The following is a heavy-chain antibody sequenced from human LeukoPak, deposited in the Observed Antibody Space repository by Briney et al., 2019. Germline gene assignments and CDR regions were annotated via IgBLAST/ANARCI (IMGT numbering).Heavy chain of an antibody. CDR2: IKQDGSNK. J-gene: IGHJ6*03. Sequence: GGSLRLSCAASGFTFSSYGMSWVRQAPGKGLEWVANIKQDGSNKYYVDSVKGRFTISRDNAKNSVYLQMNSLRAEDTAVYYCARDKHRVLEWLGSYYYYYYMGVWGKGTTVSVSS. D-gene: IGHD3-3*01. V-gene: IGHV3-7*03. CDR3: ARDKHRVLEWLGSYYYYYYMGV. CDR1: GFTFSSYG.